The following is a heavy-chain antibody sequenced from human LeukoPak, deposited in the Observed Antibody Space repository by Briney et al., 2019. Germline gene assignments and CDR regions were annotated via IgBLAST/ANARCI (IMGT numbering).Heavy chain of an antibody. Sequence: GASVKVSCKASGSTFTSYGISWVRQAPGQGLEWMGWISAYNGNTNYAQKLQGRVTMTTDTSTSTAYRELRSLRSDDTAVYYCARVGARYCSGGSCYLYYFDYWGQGTLVTVSS. V-gene: IGHV1-18*01. CDR3: ARVGARYCSGGSCYLYYFDY. CDR1: GSTFTSYG. CDR2: ISAYNGNT. J-gene: IGHJ4*02. D-gene: IGHD2-15*01.